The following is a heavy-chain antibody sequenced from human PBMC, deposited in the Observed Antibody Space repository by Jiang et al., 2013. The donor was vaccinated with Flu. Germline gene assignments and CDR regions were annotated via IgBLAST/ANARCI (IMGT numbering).Heavy chain of an antibody. CDR2: IYTSGST. CDR3: ARFNYDYVWGSYRAFDY. J-gene: IGHJ4*02. Sequence: PSETPSLTCTVSGGSISSYYWSWIRQPAGKGLEWIGRIYTSGSTNYNPSLKSRVTMSVDTSKNQFSLKLSSVTAADTAVYYCARFNYDYVWGSYRAFDYWGQGTLVTVSS. D-gene: IGHD3-16*02. CDR1: GGSISSYY. V-gene: IGHV4-4*07.